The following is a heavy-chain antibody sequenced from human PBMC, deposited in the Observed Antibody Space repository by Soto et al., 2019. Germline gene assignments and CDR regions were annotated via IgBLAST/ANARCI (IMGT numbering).Heavy chain of an antibody. CDR2: ISYDGTNK. CDR1: GFTFSTYG. CDR3: AKDLQSYGDYDYYCYGMDV. J-gene: IGHJ6*02. D-gene: IGHD4-17*01. Sequence: QVQLVESGGGEVQPGRSLTISCAASGFTFSTYGMHWVRQTPGKGLDWVAVISYDGTNKFYSDSVKGRCTISRDNFKNTLNLQMNSLRADDTAVYSCAKDLQSYGDYDYYCYGMDVWGLGTRVTVSS. V-gene: IGHV3-30*18.